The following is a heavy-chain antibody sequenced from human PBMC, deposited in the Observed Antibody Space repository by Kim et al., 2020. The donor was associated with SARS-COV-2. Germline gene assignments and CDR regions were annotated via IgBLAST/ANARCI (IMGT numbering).Heavy chain of an antibody. V-gene: IGHV3-21*01. J-gene: IGHJ4*02. CDR1: GFTFSSYS. D-gene: IGHD3-10*01. Sequence: GGSLRLSCAASGFTFSSYSMNWVRQAPGKGLEWVSSISSSSSYIYYAGSVKGRFTISRNNDKNSLYLKMNSLGAEGTAVYYCARDCEEPLWFGGGGGWGQGTLVTVSS. CDR3: ARDCEEPLWFGGGGG. CDR2: ISSSSSYI.